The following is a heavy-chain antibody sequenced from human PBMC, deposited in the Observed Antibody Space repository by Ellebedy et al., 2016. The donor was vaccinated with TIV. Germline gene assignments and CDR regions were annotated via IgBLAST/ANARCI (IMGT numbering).Heavy chain of an antibody. CDR1: GFTFSSYG. J-gene: IGHJ3*02. CDR3: ARDPPYGDHYLNAFDI. Sequence: LSLTCXASGFTFSSYGMHWVRQAPGKGLEWVAVIWYDGSNKYYADSVKGRFTISRDNSKNTLYLQMNSLRAEDTAVYYCARDPPYGDHYLNAFDIWGQGTMVTVSS. CDR2: IWYDGSNK. D-gene: IGHD4-17*01. V-gene: IGHV3-33*01.